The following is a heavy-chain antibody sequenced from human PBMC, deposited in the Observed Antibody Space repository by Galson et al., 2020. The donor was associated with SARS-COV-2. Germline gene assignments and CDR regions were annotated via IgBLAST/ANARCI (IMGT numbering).Heavy chain of an antibody. J-gene: IGHJ4*02. D-gene: IGHD6-19*01. V-gene: IGHV3-33*01. CDR2: IWYDGSNK. CDR1: GFTFSSYG. CDR3: ARQRSAWLDNYFDY. Sequence: PGGSLRLSCAASGFTFSSYGMHWVRQAPGKGLEWVAVIWYDGSNKYYADSVKGRFTISRDNSKNTLYLQMNSLRAEDTAVYYCARQRSAWLDNYFDYWGQGTLVTVSS.